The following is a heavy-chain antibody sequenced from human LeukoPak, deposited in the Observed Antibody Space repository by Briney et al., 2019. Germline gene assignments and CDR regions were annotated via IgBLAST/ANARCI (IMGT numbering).Heavy chain of an antibody. D-gene: IGHD3-9*01. CDR2: ISSNGVST. V-gene: IGHV3-64*01. CDR1: GFTFSNYA. Sequence: GGSLRLSCAASGFTFSNYAMHWVRQAPGKGLEYVSTISSNGVSTYYANSGKGRFTISRDNSKNTLYLQMNSLRAEDTAVYYCGRDRLHYDSLTGYPADWGQGTLVTVSS. CDR3: GRDRLHYDSLTGYPAD. J-gene: IGHJ4*02.